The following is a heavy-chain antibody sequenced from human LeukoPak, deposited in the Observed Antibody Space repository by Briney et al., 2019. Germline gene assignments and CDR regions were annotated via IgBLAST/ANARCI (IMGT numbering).Heavy chain of an antibody. V-gene: IGHV1-2*02. J-gene: IGHJ4*02. D-gene: IGHD2-8*02. CDR1: GYTFTGYY. CDR2: INPNSGGT. Sequence: GASVKVSCKASGYTFTGYYMHWVRQAPGQGLEWMGWINPNSGGTNYAQKFQGRVTMTRDTSTSTAYMELRSLRSDDTAVYYCARDHRGTETQSVWGQGTLVTVSS. CDR3: ARDHRGTETQSV.